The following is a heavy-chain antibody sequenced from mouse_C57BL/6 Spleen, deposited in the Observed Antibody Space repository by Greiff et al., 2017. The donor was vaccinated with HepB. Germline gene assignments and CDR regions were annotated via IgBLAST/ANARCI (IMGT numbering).Heavy chain of an antibody. Sequence: VQLQQSGPELVKPGASVKISCKASGYTFTDYYMNWVKQSHGKSLEWIGDINPNNGGTSYNQKFKGKATLTVDKSSSTAYMELRSLTSEDSAVYYCARPLLYSNYWYSDVWGTGTTVTVSS. CDR2: INPNNGGT. V-gene: IGHV1-26*01. CDR1: GYTFTDYY. D-gene: IGHD2-5*01. CDR3: ARPLLYSNYWYSDV. J-gene: IGHJ1*03.